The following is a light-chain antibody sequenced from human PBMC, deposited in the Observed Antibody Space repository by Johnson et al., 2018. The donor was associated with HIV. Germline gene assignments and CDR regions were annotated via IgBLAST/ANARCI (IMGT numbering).Light chain of an antibody. CDR2: ENN. CDR1: SSDMGNYA. CDR3: GTWDSSLSAYV. V-gene: IGLV1-51*02. Sequence: HSVLTQPPSVSAAPGQKVTISCSGSSSDMGNYAVSWYQQLPGTAPKLLIYENNKRPSGIPDRFSASKSGTSATLGITGLQTGDEADYYSGTWDSSLSAYVIGTGTKVTVL. J-gene: IGLJ1*01.